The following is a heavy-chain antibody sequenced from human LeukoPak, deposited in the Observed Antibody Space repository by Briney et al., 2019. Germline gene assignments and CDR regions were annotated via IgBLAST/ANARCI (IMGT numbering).Heavy chain of an antibody. Sequence: GGSLRLSCAASGFTFDDYAMHWVRQAPGKGLEWVAVISYDGRNKYFAGSVKGRFTISRDNSKNTLYLQMSSLRAEDTAVYYCTKFGRRASTVTDDAFDIWGQGTMVTVSS. CDR1: GFTFDDYA. V-gene: IGHV3-30*18. CDR2: ISYDGRNK. CDR3: TKFGRRASTVTDDAFDI. D-gene: IGHD4-17*01. J-gene: IGHJ3*02.